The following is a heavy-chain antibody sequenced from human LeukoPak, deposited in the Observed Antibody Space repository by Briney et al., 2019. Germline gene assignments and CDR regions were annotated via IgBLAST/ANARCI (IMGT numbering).Heavy chain of an antibody. Sequence: GGPLRLSSAASGFTFSNYWMHWVRQAPGKGLVWVSRINSDGTTTTYADSVKGRFTISRDNAKNTLYLQMNSLRVEDTAVYYCARDPHGYWWFDPWGQGTLVTVSS. V-gene: IGHV3-74*01. J-gene: IGHJ5*02. D-gene: IGHD5-18*01. CDR1: GFTFSNYW. CDR3: ARDPHGYWWFDP. CDR2: INSDGTTT.